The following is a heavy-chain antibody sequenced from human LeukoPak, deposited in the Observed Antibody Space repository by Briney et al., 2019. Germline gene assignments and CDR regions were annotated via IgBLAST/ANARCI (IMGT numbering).Heavy chain of an antibody. Sequence: SETLSLTCAVYGESLSGFYWSWIRQPPGKGLEWIGEINHSGSTNYNPSLKSRVVISMDTSKNQFSLKLSSVTAADTAVYYCATYTHVLRFLEWLPPHYYGMDVWGQGTTVTVSS. CDR2: INHSGST. CDR3: ATYTHVLRFLEWLPPHYYGMDV. D-gene: IGHD3-3*01. CDR1: GESLSGFY. J-gene: IGHJ6*02. V-gene: IGHV4-34*01.